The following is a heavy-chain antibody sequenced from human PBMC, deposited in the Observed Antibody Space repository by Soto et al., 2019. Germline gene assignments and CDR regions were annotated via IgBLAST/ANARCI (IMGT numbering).Heavy chain of an antibody. D-gene: IGHD6-19*01. V-gene: IGHV4-59*01. CDR2: IYCSGST. J-gene: IGHJ4*02. CDR1: GGSISSYY. CDR3: ARSLRGYSSGWYDPIFDY. Sequence: PSETLSLTCTVSGGSISSYYWSWIRQPPGKGLEWIGYIYCSGSTNYNPSLKSRVTISVDTSKNQFSLKLSSVTAADTAVYYCARSLRGYSSGWYDPIFDYWGQGTLVTVSS.